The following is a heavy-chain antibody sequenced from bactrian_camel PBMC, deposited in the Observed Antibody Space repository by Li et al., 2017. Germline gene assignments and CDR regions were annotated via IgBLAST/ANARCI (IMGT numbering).Heavy chain of an antibody. V-gene: IGHV3S26*01. CDR2: INVDGTT. J-gene: IGHJ4*01. CDR1: GYAYKEVC. D-gene: IGHD2*01. Sequence: HVQLVESGGGSVQAGGSLTLSCTYSGYAYKEVCIGWFRRAPGKEREGVAAINVDGTTSYADSVQGRFTISKDNAKNTLYLQMDSLKPEDTAMYYCAADAGSRHLGCFDARWLLPSRTDYVYWGRGTQVTVS. CDR3: AADAGSRHLGCFDARWLLPSRTDYVY.